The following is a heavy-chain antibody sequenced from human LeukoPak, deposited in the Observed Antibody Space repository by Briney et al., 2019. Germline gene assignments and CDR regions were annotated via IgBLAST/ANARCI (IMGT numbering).Heavy chain of an antibody. CDR3: ARDLVAITGIGNWFDP. D-gene: IGHD1-20*01. CDR2: ISAYNGNT. V-gene: IGHV1-18*01. J-gene: IGHJ5*02. CDR1: GYTFTSYG. Sequence: ASVKVSCKASGYTFTSYGISWVRQAPGQGLEWMGWISAYNGNTNYAQKLQGRVTMTTDTSTSTAYMELRSLRSDDTAVYDCARDLVAITGIGNWFDPWGQGTLVTVSS.